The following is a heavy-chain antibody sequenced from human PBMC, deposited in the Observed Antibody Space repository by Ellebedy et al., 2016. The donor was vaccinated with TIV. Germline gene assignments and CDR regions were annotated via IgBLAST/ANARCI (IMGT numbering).Heavy chain of an antibody. CDR1: GFTFSSYS. Sequence: GGSLRLSCAASGFTFSSYSMNWVRQAPGKGLEWVSSISIISSYIYYADSVKGRFTISRDNAKNSLYLQMNSLRAEDTAVYYCASIHRTITAVAGNGFDYWGQGTLVTVSS. V-gene: IGHV3-21*01. CDR2: ISIISSYI. CDR3: ASIHRTITAVAGNGFDY. J-gene: IGHJ4*02. D-gene: IGHD6-19*01.